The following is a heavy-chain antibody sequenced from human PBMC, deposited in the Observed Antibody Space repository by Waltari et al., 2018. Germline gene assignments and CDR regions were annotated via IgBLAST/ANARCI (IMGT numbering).Heavy chain of an antibody. CDR1: GCSISSYY. D-gene: IGHD4-4*01. V-gene: IGHV4-59*01. CDR3: ARERVKTRGACDI. CDR2: IYYSGST. Sequence: QVQLQESGPGLVKPSETLSLTCTVSGCSISSYYWSWIRQPPGTGLEWIGYIYYSGSTNYNPAMKGRVTIAEETTKNQVSLKVSSVNAAETAGYYCARERVKTRGACDIWGQGTMVTVSS. J-gene: IGHJ3*02.